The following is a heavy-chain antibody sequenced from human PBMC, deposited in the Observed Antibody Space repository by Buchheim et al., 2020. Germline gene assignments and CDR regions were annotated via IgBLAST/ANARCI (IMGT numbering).Heavy chain of an antibody. J-gene: IGHJ4*02. CDR1: GGSISSSNW. D-gene: IGHD3-22*01. CDR2: IYHSGST. Sequence: QVQLQESGPGLVKPSGTLSLTCAVSGGSISSSNWWSWVRQPPGKGLEWIGEIYHSGSTNYNPSLKSRVTISVDKPKNQFSLKLSSVTAADTAVYYCARYYYDSSGYYYVASYFDYWGQGTL. V-gene: IGHV4-4*02. CDR3: ARYYYDSSGYYYVASYFDY.